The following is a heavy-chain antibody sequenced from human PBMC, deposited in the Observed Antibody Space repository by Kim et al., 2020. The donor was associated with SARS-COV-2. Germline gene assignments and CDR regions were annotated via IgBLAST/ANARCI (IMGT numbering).Heavy chain of an antibody. CDR3: ARDNRTGGYYYGMDV. Sequence: GGSLRLSCAASGFTFCSYSMNWVRQAPGKGLEWVSSISSSSSYIYYADSVKGRFTISRDNAKNSLYLQMNRLRAEDTAVYYCARDNRTGGYYYGMDVWGQGTTVTVSS. V-gene: IGHV3-21*01. D-gene: IGHD7-27*01. J-gene: IGHJ6*02. CDR2: ISSSSSYI. CDR1: GFTFCSYS.